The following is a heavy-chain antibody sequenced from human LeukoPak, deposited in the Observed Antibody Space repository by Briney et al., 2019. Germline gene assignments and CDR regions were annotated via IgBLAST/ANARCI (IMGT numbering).Heavy chain of an antibody. J-gene: IGHJ4*02. V-gene: IGHV3-21*01. Sequence: GGSLRLSCAASGFTFSTYSMTWVRQAPGKGLEWVSSISSSSGYIYYADSVMGRFTISRDNAKNPLYLQMNSLGAEDTAVYYCARQMGYYYDSSIGGVDYWGQGTLVTVSS. CDR2: ISSSSGYI. CDR3: ARQMGYYYDSSIGGVDY. D-gene: IGHD3-22*01. CDR1: GFTFSTYS.